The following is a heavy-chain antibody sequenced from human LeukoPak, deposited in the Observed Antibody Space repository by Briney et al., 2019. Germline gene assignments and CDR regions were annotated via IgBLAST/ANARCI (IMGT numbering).Heavy chain of an antibody. V-gene: IGHV4-59*13. CDR2: MYYTGTT. J-gene: IGHJ6*03. CDR1: GGSITTYS. CDR3: ARDGAVAGIGGYYYYHYMDV. D-gene: IGHD6-19*01. Sequence: SETLSLTCAVSGGSITTYSWSWIRQPPGKGLEWIGYMYYTGTTNYSPSLKSRVTISRDTSKNQFSLKLSSVTAADTAVYYCARDGAVAGIGGYYYYHYMDVWGKGTTVTVSS.